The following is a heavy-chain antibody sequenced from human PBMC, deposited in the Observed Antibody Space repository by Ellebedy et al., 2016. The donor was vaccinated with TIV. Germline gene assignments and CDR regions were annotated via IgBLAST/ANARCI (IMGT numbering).Heavy chain of an antibody. CDR1: GGSISSNNW. D-gene: IGHD3-3*01. V-gene: IGHV4-4*02. CDR3: ARRGAYYDFWSG. J-gene: IGHJ4*02. CDR2: IYHSGTT. Sequence: SETLSLTCGVSGGSISSNNWWSWVRPPPGKGLEWIGEIYHSGTTNYNPSLKSRVTLSVDKSKNQFSLKLSSVTAADTAVYFCARRGAYYDFWSGWGQGTLVTVSS.